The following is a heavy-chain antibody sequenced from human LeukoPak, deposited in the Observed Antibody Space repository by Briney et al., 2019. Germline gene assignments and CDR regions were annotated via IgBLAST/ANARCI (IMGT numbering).Heavy chain of an antibody. CDR2: IIPFFGTA. CDR3: ARETPDPRGITATTLFYYFAY. CDR1: GGTFSSYA. J-gene: IGHJ4*02. Sequence: ASVKVSCKASGGTFSSYAISWVRQAPGQGLEWMGRIIPFFGTANYAQKFQGRVTITTDESTSTAYMELSSLRSDATAVYYCARETPDPRGITATTLFYYFAYWGQGTLVTVSS. D-gene: IGHD1-7*01. V-gene: IGHV1-69*05.